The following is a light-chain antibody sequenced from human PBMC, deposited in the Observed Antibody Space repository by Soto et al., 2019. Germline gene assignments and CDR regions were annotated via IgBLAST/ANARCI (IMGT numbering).Light chain of an antibody. V-gene: IGLV2-14*01. J-gene: IGLJ2*01. CDR2: DVN. CDR1: STDVGGHKY. CDR3: SSYTSTGTLVV. Sequence: QSALTQPASVSGSPGQSITISCTGTSTDVGGHKYVSWYQQYPGKAPKVMIYDVNNRPSGVSYRFSGSKSGNTASLTISGRQAEDEADYYCSSYTSTGTLVVFGGGTKLTVL.